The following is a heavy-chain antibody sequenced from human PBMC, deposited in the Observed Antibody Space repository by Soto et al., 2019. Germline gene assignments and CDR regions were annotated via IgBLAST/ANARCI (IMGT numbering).Heavy chain of an antibody. D-gene: IGHD2-15*01. Sequence: GESLKISCKGSGYSFTSYWIGWVRQMPGKGLEWMGIIYPGDSDTRYSPSFQGQVTISADKPISTAYLQWSSLKASDTAMYYCARRLGYCSGGSCYSKPYYFDYWGQGTLVTVSS. CDR3: ARRLGYCSGGSCYSKPYYFDY. CDR1: GYSFTSYW. CDR2: IYPGDSDT. J-gene: IGHJ4*02. V-gene: IGHV5-51*01.